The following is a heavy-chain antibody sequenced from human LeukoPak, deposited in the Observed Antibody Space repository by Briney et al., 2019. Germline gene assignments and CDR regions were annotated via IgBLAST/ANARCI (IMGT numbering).Heavy chain of an antibody. Sequence: SETLSLTCTVSGGSISSGGYYWSWIRQHPGKGLEWIGYIYYCGSTYYNPSLKSRVTISVDTSKNQLSLKLSSVTAADTAVYYCARVPVLRYFDWFGEGDAFDIWGQGTMVTVSS. J-gene: IGHJ3*02. CDR2: IYYCGST. D-gene: IGHD3-9*01. V-gene: IGHV4-31*03. CDR1: GGSISSGGYY. CDR3: ARVPVLRYFDWFGEGDAFDI.